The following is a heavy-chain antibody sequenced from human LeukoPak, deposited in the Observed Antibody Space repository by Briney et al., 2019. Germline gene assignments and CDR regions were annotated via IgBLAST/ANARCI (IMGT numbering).Heavy chain of an antibody. Sequence: ASVKVSCKASGYSFTKYGLNWVRQAPGQGLQWMGWISCYNGHTHYAQNFQGRVTMTTDTSTNTAYMELRGLRSDDTAIYYCARREGRSASPFFFDSWGQGTLVTVSS. CDR1: GYSFTKYG. CDR3: ARREGRSASPFFFDS. D-gene: IGHD6-6*01. V-gene: IGHV1-18*01. J-gene: IGHJ4*02. CDR2: ISCYNGHT.